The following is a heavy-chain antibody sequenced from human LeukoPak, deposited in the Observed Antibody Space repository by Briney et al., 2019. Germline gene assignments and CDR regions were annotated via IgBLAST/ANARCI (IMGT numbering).Heavy chain of an antibody. D-gene: IGHD6-13*01. CDR3: ARDFLAAGDY. J-gene: IGHJ4*02. V-gene: IGHV3-21*01. Sequence: GESLKISCEASGFIFSSYTMNWIRQAPGKGLEWVASINSGSTNPYYADSVKGRFTISRDDAKKSLYLQMTSLRVEDTSVYYCARDFLAAGDYWGQGTLVTVSS. CDR2: INSGSTNP. CDR1: GFIFSSYT.